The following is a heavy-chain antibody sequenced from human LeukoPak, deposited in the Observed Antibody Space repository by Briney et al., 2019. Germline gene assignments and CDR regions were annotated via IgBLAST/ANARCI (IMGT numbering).Heavy chain of an antibody. J-gene: IGHJ3*01. CDR2: ISSRGDNS. CDR1: GFTFSNYA. D-gene: IGHD2/OR15-2a*01. CDR3: TKRTDSTGSRASAFDV. Sequence: GGSLRLSCAASGFTFSNYAITWVRQAPGKGLGWVSSISSRGDNSYYADSVKGRFTISRDNSKSTLYLQMTSLRAEGSAFFYCTKRTDSTGSRASAFDVWGQGTVVTVSS. V-gene: IGHV3-23*01.